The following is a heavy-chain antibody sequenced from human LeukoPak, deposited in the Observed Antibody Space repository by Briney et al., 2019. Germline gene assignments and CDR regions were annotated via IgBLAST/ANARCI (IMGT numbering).Heavy chain of an antibody. J-gene: IGHJ4*02. CDR1: GYTFTSYG. CDR3: ARSHYDFWSGYYSDFDY. Sequence: ASVKVSCKASGYTFTSYGISWVRQAPGQGLEWMGWISAYNGNTNYAQKLQGRVTMTRDTSISTAYMELSRLRSDDTAVYYCARSHYDFWSGYYSDFDYWGQGTLVTVSS. CDR2: ISAYNGNT. V-gene: IGHV1-18*01. D-gene: IGHD3-3*01.